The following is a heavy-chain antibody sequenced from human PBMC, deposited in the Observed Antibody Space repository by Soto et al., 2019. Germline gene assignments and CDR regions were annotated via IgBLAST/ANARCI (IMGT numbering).Heavy chain of an antibody. D-gene: IGHD1-26*01. V-gene: IGHV3-53*01. Sequence: GGSLRLSCAASGFTVSSNYMNWVRQAPGKGLEWVSVIYSGGSTYYADSVKGRFTISRDNSKNTLYLQVNSLRAEDTAVYYCARAQSLLSGSYFDCWGQGTLVTVSS. CDR1: GFTVSSNY. J-gene: IGHJ4*02. CDR2: IYSGGST. CDR3: ARAQSLLSGSYFDC.